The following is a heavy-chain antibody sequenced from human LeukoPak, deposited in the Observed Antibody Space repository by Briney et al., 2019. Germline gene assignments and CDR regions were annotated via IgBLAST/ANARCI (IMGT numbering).Heavy chain of an antibody. J-gene: IGHJ5*02. CDR2: IYYSGST. Sequence: SETLSLPCTVSGGSISSGGYYWGWIRQPPGKGLEWIGSIYYSGSTYYNPSLKSRVTISVDTSKNQFSLKLTSVTAADAALYYCARQYSSGWPWFDPWGQGTLVTVSS. V-gene: IGHV4-39*01. CDR3: ARQYSSGWPWFDP. CDR1: GGSISSGGYY. D-gene: IGHD6-19*01.